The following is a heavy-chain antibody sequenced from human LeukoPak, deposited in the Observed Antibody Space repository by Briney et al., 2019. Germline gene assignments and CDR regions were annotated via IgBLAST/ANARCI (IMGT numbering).Heavy chain of an antibody. CDR3: ARVSAVGVPFDY. J-gene: IGHJ4*02. CDR1: GGSISSGGSY. V-gene: IGHV4-31*03. CDR2: IYYSGST. Sequence: PSETLSLTCTVSGGSISSGGSYWSWIRQHPGKGLEWIGYIYYSGSTYYNPSLKSRVTIPVDTSKNQFSLKLSSVTAADTAVYYCARVSAVGVPFDYWGQGTLVTVSS. D-gene: IGHD2-2*01.